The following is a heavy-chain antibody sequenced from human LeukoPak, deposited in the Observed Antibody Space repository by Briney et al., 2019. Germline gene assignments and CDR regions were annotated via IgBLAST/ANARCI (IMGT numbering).Heavy chain of an antibody. CDR3: ARSCIAARWYYYYMDV. J-gene: IGHJ6*03. CDR1: GGSISSYY. CDR2: IYYSGST. V-gene: IGHV4-59*08. Sequence: PSETLSLTCTVSGGSISSYYWSWIRQPPGKGLEWIGYIYYSGSTNYNPSLKSRVTISVDTSKNQFSLKLSSVTAADTAVYYCARSCIAARWYYYYMDVWGKGTTVTVSS. D-gene: IGHD6-6*01.